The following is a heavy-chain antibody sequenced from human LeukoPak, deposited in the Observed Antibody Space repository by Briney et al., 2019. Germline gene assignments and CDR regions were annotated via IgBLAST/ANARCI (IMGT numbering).Heavy chain of an antibody. D-gene: IGHD3-10*01. CDR2: ITPIFGTA. CDR3: APYGSGSRDY. Sequence: SVKVSCKASGGTFSSYAISWVRQAPGQGLEWMGGITPIFGTANYAQKFQGRDTITADESTSTAYMELSSLRSEDTAVYYCAPYGSGSRDYWGQGTLVTVSS. CDR1: GGTFSSYA. J-gene: IGHJ4*02. V-gene: IGHV1-69*01.